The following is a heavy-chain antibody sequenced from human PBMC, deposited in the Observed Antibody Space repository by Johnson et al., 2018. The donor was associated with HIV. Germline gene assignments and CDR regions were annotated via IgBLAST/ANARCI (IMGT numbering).Heavy chain of an antibody. J-gene: IGHJ3*02. CDR2: IGTAGDT. V-gene: IGHV3-13*01. CDR3: ARGSSYYYDSSGYAFDI. CDR1: GFTFSSYD. D-gene: IGHD3-22*01. Sequence: VQLVESGGRVVRPGGSLRLSCAASGFTFSSYDMHWVRQATGKGLEWVSAIGTAGDTYYPGSVKGRFTISRENAKNSLYLQMNSLRAGDTAVYYCARGSSYYYDSSGYAFDIWGQGTMVTVSS.